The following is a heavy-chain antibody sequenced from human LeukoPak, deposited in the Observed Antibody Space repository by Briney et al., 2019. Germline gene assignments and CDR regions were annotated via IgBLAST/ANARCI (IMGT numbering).Heavy chain of an antibody. CDR2: IYYSGST. J-gene: IGHJ4*02. Sequence: PSQTLSLTCTVSGGSISSGGYYWSWIRQHPGKGLEWIGYIYYSGSTYYNPSLKSRVTILVDTSKNQFSLKLSSVTAADTAVYYCARVTYSSSSSPLDYWGQGTLVTVSS. V-gene: IGHV4-31*03. CDR3: ARVTYSSSSSPLDY. D-gene: IGHD6-6*01. CDR1: GGSISSGGYY.